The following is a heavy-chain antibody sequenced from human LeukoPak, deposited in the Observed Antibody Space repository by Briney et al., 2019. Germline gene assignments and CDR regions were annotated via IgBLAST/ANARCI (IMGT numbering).Heavy chain of an antibody. CDR2: IYYSGST. CDR3: ASGRGLYSFYAFDI. J-gene: IGHJ3*02. D-gene: IGHD5-18*01. V-gene: IGHV4-59*01. CDR1: GGSISSYY. Sequence: SETLSLTCTVSGGSISSYYWSWVRQPPGKGLEWIGYIYYSGSTDYNPSLRSRVTISVDTSKSQFSLKLSSVTAADTAVYYCASGRGLYSFYAFDIWGQGTMVTVSS.